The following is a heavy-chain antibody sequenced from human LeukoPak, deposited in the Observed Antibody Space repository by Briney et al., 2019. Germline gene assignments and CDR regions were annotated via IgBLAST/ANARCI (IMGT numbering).Heavy chain of an antibody. Sequence: SETLSLTCTASGGPISSSSYYWGWIRQPPGKGLEWIGSIYYSGSTYYNPSLKSRVTISVDTSRNQFSLKLSSVTAADTAVYYCARPVPIFGVAPRYYFDYWGQGTLVTVSS. CDR3: ARPVPIFGVAPRYYFDY. CDR1: GGPISSSSYY. CDR2: IYYSGST. V-gene: IGHV4-39*01. D-gene: IGHD3-3*02. J-gene: IGHJ4*02.